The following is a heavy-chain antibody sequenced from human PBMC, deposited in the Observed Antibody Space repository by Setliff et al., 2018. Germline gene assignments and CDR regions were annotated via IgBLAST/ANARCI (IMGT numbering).Heavy chain of an antibody. CDR1: GYTFRSYG. CDR3: AKDRVEVVVAAPQARFDP. D-gene: IGHD2-15*01. Sequence: ASVKVSCKTSGYTFRSYGVSWVRQAPGQGREWMGWISAYSGDTIYAQNYQGRVTMTTDTSTSTTYMELRSLRSDDTAVYYCAKDRVEVVVAAPQARFDPWGQGTLVTVSS. CDR2: ISAYSGDT. J-gene: IGHJ5*02. V-gene: IGHV1-18*01.